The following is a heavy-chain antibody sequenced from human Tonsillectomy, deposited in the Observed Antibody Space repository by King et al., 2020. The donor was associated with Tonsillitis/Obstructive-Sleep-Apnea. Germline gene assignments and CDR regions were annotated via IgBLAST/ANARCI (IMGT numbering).Heavy chain of an antibody. V-gene: IGHV4-34*01. CDR3: ARGHDYRFLYYYYMDV. CDR2: INQSGST. Sequence: QVQLQQWGAGLLKPSETLSLTCAVYGGSFSGSYWSWIRQPPGKGLEWIGEINQSGSTNYNPSLKSRVPISVDTSKNQFLLKLSSVTAADTAVYYCARGHDYRFLYYYYMDVWGKGTTVTVSS. J-gene: IGHJ6*03. D-gene: IGHD4-11*01. CDR1: GGSFSGSY.